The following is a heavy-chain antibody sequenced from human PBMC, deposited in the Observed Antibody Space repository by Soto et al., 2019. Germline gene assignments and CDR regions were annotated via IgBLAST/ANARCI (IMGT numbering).Heavy chain of an antibody. CDR3: ARASEPEYSSAIFFDI. CDR1: GLTVSSSD. CDR2: IYSTGST. Sequence: XVSLRLSCAASGLTVSSSDMSWVRQAPGKGLQWVSVIYSTGSTYYANSVKGRFTISRDISTNMVYLQMSSLTDEDTAVYYCARASEPEYSSAIFFDIWGQGALVTVSS. V-gene: IGHV3-53*01. J-gene: IGHJ4*02. D-gene: IGHD5-18*01.